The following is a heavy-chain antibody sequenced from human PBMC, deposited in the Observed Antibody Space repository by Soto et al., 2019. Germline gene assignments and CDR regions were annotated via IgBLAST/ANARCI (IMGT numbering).Heavy chain of an antibody. V-gene: IGHV3-23*01. J-gene: IGHJ4*02. D-gene: IGHD6-19*01. CDR3: EKGRGSGWDSYFDN. Sequence: HPGGSLRLSCEASGFTFKESAMNWVRQAPGKGLVWVASISDTGASTWYAESVRGRLSISRDNSKNNLYLQMNSLRGEDTAVYYCEKGRGSGWDSYFDNWGQGTLVTVSS. CDR1: GFTFKESA. CDR2: ISDTGAST.